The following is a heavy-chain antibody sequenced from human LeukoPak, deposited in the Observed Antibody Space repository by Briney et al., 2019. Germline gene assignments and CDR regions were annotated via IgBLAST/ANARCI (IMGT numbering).Heavy chain of an antibody. J-gene: IGHJ5*02. V-gene: IGHV1-2*02. CDR2: INPNSGGT. CDR3: ARGGMASQLVPHLKFP. CDR1: GYTFTGYY. D-gene: IGHD6-13*01. Sequence: ASVKVSCKASGYTFTGYYMHWVRQAPGQGLEWMGWINPNSGGTNYAQKFQGRVTMTRDTSISTAYMELSRLRSDDTAVYYCARGGMASQLVPHLKFPWSQGTLVTVSS.